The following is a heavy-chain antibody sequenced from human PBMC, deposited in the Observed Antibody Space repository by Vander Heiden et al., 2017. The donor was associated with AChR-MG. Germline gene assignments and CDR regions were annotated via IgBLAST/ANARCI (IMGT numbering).Heavy chain of an antibody. CDR2: ISAYNGNT. CDR1: GYTFTSYG. J-gene: IGHJ4*02. CDR3: ARDPYYDILTGYSMFDY. Sequence: QVQLVQSGAEVKKPGASVKVSCKASGYTFTSYGISWVRQAPGQGLEWMGWISAYNGNTNYAQKLQGRVTMTTDTSTSTAYMELRSLRSDHTAVYYCARDPYYDILTGYSMFDYWGQGTLVTVSP. D-gene: IGHD3-9*01. V-gene: IGHV1-18*01.